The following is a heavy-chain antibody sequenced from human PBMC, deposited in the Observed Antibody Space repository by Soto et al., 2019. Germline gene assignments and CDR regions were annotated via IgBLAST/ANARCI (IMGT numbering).Heavy chain of an antibody. Sequence: GGSLRLSCAASGFTFSSYAMHWVRQAPGKGLEWVAVISYDGSNKYYADSVKGRFTISRDNSKNTLYLQMNSLRAEDTAVYYCAREIGGYCSSATCSGRNWFDPLGQGTLV. J-gene: IGHJ5*02. V-gene: IGHV3-30-3*01. CDR3: AREIGGYCSSATCSGRNWFDP. CDR1: GFTFSSYA. D-gene: IGHD2-2*01. CDR2: ISYDGSNK.